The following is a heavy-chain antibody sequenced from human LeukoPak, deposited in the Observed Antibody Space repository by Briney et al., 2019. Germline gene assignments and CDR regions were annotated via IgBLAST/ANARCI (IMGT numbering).Heavy chain of an antibody. CDR1: GFTFSSYE. V-gene: IGHV3-48*03. Sequence: GGSLRLSCAASGFTFSSYEMNWVRQAPGKGLEWVSYISSSGSTIYYADSVKGRFTIFRDNAKNSLYLQMNSLRAEDTAVHYCARDMVVRGVIISYGMDVWGQGTTVTVSS. CDR2: ISSSGSTI. J-gene: IGHJ6*02. D-gene: IGHD3-10*01. CDR3: ARDMVVRGVIISYGMDV.